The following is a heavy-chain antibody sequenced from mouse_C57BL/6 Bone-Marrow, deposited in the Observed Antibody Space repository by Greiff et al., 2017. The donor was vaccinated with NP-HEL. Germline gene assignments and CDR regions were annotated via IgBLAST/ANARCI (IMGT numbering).Heavy chain of an antibody. D-gene: IGHD2-4*01. CDR2: ISNGGGST. J-gene: IGHJ1*03. CDR1: GFTFSDYY. CDR3: ARQDYDYDGYFDV. Sequence: LQQSGGGLVQPGGSLKLSCAASGFTFSDYYMYWVRQTPEKRLEWVAYISNGGGSTYYPDTVKGRFTISRDNAKNTLYLQMSRLKSEDTAMYYCARQDYDYDGYFDVWGTGTTVTVSS. V-gene: IGHV5-12*01.